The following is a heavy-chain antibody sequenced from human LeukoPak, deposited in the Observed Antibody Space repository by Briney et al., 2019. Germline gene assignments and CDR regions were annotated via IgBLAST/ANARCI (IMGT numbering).Heavy chain of an antibody. V-gene: IGHV3-30*02. J-gene: IGHJ4*02. CDR1: GFAFSSYG. CDR2: IRYDASNK. D-gene: IGHD3-10*01. Sequence: PGGSLRLSCVASGFAFSSYGIHWVRQAPGKGLEWVAFIRYDASNKYYADSVKGRFTISRDNSKNTLYLQMNSLRAEDTAVYYCAKRLLWFGEFDSFDYWGQGTLVTVSS. CDR3: AKRLLWFGEFDSFDY.